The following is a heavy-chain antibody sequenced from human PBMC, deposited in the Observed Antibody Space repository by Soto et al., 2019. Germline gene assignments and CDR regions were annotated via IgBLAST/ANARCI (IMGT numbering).Heavy chain of an antibody. V-gene: IGHV3-23*01. J-gene: IGHJ4*02. CDR1: GFTFSSYG. CDR3: AKGRPRRIANKYYYDSSGYSLDGLGY. Sequence: PGGALRLSCAASGFTFSSYGMHWVRQAPGKGLEWVSAISGSGGSTYYADSVKGRFTISRDNSKNTLYLQMNSLRAEDTAVYYCAKGRPRRIANKYYYDSSGYSLDGLGYWGQGTLVTVSS. CDR2: ISGSGGST. D-gene: IGHD3-22*01.